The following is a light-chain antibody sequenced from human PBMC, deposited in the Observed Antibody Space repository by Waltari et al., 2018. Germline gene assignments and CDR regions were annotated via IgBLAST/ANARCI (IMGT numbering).Light chain of an antibody. CDR1: SEHSLYD. CDR2: LNRDGSH. Sequence: QLVLTQSPSASASLGASVTIPCTLRSEHSLYDIAWHQQHRERGPRFLMRLNRDGSHTKGDGIPDRFSGSSCEAERYLIISSLQYEDEADYYCQTWDPYIVVFGGGTKLTVL. CDR3: QTWDPYIVV. J-gene: IGLJ2*01. V-gene: IGLV4-69*01.